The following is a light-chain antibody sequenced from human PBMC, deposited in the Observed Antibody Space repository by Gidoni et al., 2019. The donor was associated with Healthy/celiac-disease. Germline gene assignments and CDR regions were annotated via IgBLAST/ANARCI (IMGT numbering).Light chain of an antibody. CDR2: DAS. Sequence: VLTQSPATLSLPPGERARLSCRARQSVSSYVAWYQQTPGQAPRLLIYDASIRATGTPDRYSGRGSGTDFTLTISSLESEDFAVYYCQQRSNWPYTFGGGTKVEIK. CDR3: QQRSNWPYT. V-gene: IGKV3-11*01. J-gene: IGKJ4*01. CDR1: QSVSSY.